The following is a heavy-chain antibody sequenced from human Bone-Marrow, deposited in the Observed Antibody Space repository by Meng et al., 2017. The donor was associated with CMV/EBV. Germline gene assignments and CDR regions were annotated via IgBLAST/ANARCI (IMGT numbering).Heavy chain of an antibody. CDR2: INHSGST. V-gene: IGHV4-39*07. J-gene: IGHJ6*02. Sequence: SETLSLTCTVSGASISSSSYYWSWIRQPPGKGLEWIGEINHSGSTNYNPSLKSRVTISVDTSKNQFSLKLSSVTAADTAVYYCARGQAIAGNFGIDVWGQGTTVTVSS. CDR3: ARGQAIAGNFGIDV. D-gene: IGHD6-13*01. CDR1: GASISSSSYY.